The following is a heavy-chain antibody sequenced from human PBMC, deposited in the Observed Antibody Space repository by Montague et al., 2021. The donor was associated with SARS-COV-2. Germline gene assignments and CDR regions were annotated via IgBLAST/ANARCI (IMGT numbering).Heavy chain of an antibody. J-gene: IGHJ6*02. CDR3: ARDYGDYSYYYGLDV. Sequence: TLSLTCTVSGGSIRSGSYYWSWIRQPAGKGLEWIGRIYSSGSTNYIPSLKSRVTMSVDTSKNQFSLKVSSVTAADTAVYYCARDYGDYSYYYGLDVRGQGTTVTVSS. CDR2: IYSSGST. D-gene: IGHD4-17*01. CDR1: GGSIRSGSYY. V-gene: IGHV4-61*02.